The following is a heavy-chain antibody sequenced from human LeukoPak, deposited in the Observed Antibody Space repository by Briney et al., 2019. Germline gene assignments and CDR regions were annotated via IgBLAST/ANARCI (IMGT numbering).Heavy chain of an antibody. CDR2: ISGTSHLI. CDR3: ARDWGYYDFWSGYALYDYYGMDV. V-gene: IGHV3-48*02. D-gene: IGHD3-3*01. Sequence: GGSLRLSCAASGFTFSTYSINWVRQAPGKGLEWVSYISGTSHLIYYADSVKGRFTISRDNAKNSLYLQMNSLRDEDTAVYYCARDWGYYDFWSGYALYDYYGMDVWGQGTTVTVSS. CDR1: GFTFSTYS. J-gene: IGHJ6*02.